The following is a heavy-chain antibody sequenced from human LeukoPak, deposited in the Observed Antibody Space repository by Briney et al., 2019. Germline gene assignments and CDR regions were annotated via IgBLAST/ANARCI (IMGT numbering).Heavy chain of an antibody. CDR3: ARDRYQLLHNWFDP. Sequence: GASVKVSCKASGYTFTSYGISWVRQAPGQGLEWMGWISAYNGNTNYAQKFQGRVTMTRDTSISTAYMELSRLRSDDTAVYYCARDRYQLLHNWFDPWGQGTLVTVSS. D-gene: IGHD2-2*01. J-gene: IGHJ5*02. V-gene: IGHV1-18*01. CDR2: ISAYNGNT. CDR1: GYTFTSYG.